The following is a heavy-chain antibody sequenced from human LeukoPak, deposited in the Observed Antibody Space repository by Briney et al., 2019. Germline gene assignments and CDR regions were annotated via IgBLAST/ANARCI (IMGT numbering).Heavy chain of an antibody. CDR1: GYTFSSYG. V-gene: IGHV1-18*01. J-gene: IGHJ5*02. D-gene: IGHD1-26*01. CDR3: ARAPLHGTSGSYFVRYNWFDP. Sequence: VASVKVSCKASGYTFSSYGISWVRQAPGQGLEWMGWISAYNGNTNYAQKVQGRVTMTTDASASSAYMEVRSLRSDDTAVYYCARAPLHGTSGSYFVRYNWFDPWGQGTLVTVSS. CDR2: ISAYNGNT.